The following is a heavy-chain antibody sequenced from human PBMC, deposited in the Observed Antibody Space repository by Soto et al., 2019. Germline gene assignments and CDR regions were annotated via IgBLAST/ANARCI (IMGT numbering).Heavy chain of an antibody. CDR3: ARDKDGYGMDV. J-gene: IGHJ6*02. CDR2: ISYDGSNK. CDR1: GFTFSSYA. Sequence: GGSLRLSCAASGFTFSSYAMHWVRQAPGKGLEWVAVISYDGSNKYYADSVKGRFTISRDNSKNTLYLQMNSLRAEDTAVYYCARDKDGYGMDVWGQGTTVTVSS. V-gene: IGHV3-30-3*01.